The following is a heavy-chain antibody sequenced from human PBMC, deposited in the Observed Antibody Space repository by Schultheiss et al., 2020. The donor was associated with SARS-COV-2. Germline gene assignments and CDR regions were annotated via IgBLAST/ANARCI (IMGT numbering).Heavy chain of an antibody. J-gene: IGHJ4*02. V-gene: IGHV4-34*01. D-gene: IGHD5-24*01. CDR3: ARERRWLQYIDY. Sequence: SETLSLTCAVYGGSFSGYYWSWIRQPPGKGLEWIGYIYYSGSTNYNPSLKSRVTISVDTSKNQFSLKLSSVTAADTAVYYCARERRWLQYIDYWGQGTLVTVSS. CDR1: GGSFSGYY. CDR2: IYYSGST.